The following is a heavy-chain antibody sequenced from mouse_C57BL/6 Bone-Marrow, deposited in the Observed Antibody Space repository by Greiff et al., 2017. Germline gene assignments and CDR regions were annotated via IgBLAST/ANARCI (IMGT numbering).Heavy chain of an antibody. CDR2: INPGSGGT. D-gene: IGHD1-1*01. Sequence: VQLQQSGAELVRPGTSVKVSCKASGYAFNNYLIEWVKQRPGQGLEWIGVINPGSGGTNYNEKFKGKAKLTADKSASTAYMQLSSLTSDDTAVYFCAIYYYGSSLYYCAIDDWGQGTSVTVSS. CDR3: AIYYYGSSLYYCAIDD. J-gene: IGHJ4*01. V-gene: IGHV1-54*01. CDR1: GYAFNNYL.